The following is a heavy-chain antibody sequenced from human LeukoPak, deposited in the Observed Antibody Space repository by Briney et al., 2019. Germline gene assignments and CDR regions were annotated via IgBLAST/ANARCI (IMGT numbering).Heavy chain of an antibody. J-gene: IGHJ5*02. V-gene: IGHV1-69*04. D-gene: IGHD2-2*01. CDR2: IIPILGIA. CDR1: GGTFSSYA. Sequence: SVKVSCKASGGTFSSYAISWVRQAHRQGLEWMGRIIPILGIANYAQKFQGRVTITADKSTSTAYMELSSLRSEDTAVYYCARGQYQLLGMYNWFDPWGQGTLVTVSS. CDR3: ARGQYQLLGMYNWFDP.